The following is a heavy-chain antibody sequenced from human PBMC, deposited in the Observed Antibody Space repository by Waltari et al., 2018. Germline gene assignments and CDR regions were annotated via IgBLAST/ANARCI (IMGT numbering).Heavy chain of an antibody. CDR3: TRATYRTDY. V-gene: IGHV4-61*09. CDR1: VGSISSGRYY. J-gene: IGHJ4*02. D-gene: IGHD5-12*01. CDR2: IYTSGIN. Sequence: QVQLQESGPGLVKPSQTLSLTCTVSVGSISSGRYYCSWIRQPAGKGLEWIGDIYTSGINNDNPALQSGVTRAVDTSKIQFSLKLSSATGADTAVYYCTRATYRTDYWGQGTLVTVSS.